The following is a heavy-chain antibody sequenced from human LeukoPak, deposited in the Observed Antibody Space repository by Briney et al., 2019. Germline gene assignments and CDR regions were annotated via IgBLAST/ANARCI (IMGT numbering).Heavy chain of an antibody. V-gene: IGHV3-23*01. CDR3: AKEMGSRDYGDPYNWFDP. Sequence: GGSLRLSCAASGFTFSSYAMSWVRQAPGKGLEWVSAISGSGGSTYYADSVKGRFTTSRDNSKNTLYLQMNSLRAEDTAVYYCAKEMGSRDYGDPYNWFDPWGQGTLVTVSS. D-gene: IGHD4-17*01. CDR2: ISGSGGST. CDR1: GFTFSSYA. J-gene: IGHJ5*02.